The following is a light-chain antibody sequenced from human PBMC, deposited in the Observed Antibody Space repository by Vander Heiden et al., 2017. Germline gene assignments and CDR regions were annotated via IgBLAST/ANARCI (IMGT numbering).Light chain of an antibody. V-gene: IGLV1-40*01. Sequence: QRVTISCTGSSSNIGAGYDVHWYQQLPGTAPKLLIYGNSNRPSGVPDRFSGSKSGTSASLAITGLQAEDEADYYCQSYDSSLSARYVFGTGTKV. J-gene: IGLJ1*01. CDR2: GNS. CDR3: QSYDSSLSARYV. CDR1: SSNIGAGYD.